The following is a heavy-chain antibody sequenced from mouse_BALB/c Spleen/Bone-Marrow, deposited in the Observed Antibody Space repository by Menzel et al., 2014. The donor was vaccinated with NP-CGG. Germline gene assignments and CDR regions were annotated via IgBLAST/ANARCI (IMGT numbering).Heavy chain of an antibody. J-gene: IGHJ4*01. Sequence: QVQLKQSGPQLVRPGASVKISCKASGYSFTGYWMHWVKQRPGQGLEWIGMIDPSDSETRLNQKFKDKATLTVDKSSSTACMQLSSPTSEDSAVYYCAREAGYYYAMDYWGQRTSVTVSS. CDR3: AREAGYYYAMDY. CDR1: GYSFTGYW. D-gene: IGHD2-2*01. CDR2: IDPSDSET. V-gene: IGHV1S126*01.